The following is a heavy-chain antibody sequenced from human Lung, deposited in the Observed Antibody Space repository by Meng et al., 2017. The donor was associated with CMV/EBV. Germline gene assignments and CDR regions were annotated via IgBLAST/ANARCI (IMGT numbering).Heavy chain of an antibody. V-gene: IGHV1-2*02. D-gene: IGHD4/OR15-4a*01. CDR1: GYTFTDFY. J-gene: IGHJ4*02. CDR3: ARDVDSGAAAY. CDR2: INPKSGGT. Sequence: SVXVSCKASGYTFTDFYIHWLRRAPGRGPEWVGWINPKSGGTNYAQKFEGRVTMTTDTSTRTVYLEIDRLRIDDTAMYYCARDVDSGAAAYWGQGTLVTVSS.